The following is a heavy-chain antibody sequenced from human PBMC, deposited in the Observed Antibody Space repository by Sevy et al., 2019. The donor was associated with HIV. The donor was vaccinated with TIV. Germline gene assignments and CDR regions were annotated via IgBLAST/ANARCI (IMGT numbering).Heavy chain of an antibody. CDR2: ISYDGSNK. CDR3: AKPLGSCTNGVCLRLYYFDY. D-gene: IGHD2-8*01. J-gene: IGHJ4*02. V-gene: IGHV3-30*18. Sequence: GGSLRLSCAASGFTFSSYGMHWVRQAPGKGLEWVAVISYDGSNKYYADSVKGRFTISRDNSKNTLYLQMNSLRAEDTAVYYCAKPLGSCTNGVCLRLYYFDYWGQGTLVTVSS. CDR1: GFTFSSYG.